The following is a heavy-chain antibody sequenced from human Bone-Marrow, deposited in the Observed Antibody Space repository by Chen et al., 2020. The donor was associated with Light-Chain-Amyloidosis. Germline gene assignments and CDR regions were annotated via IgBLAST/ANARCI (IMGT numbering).Heavy chain of an antibody. CDR1: GFTFSTYV. Sequence: EVHLVESGGGLVRPGGSLRLSCAASGFTFSTYVMNWVRQAPGKGLEWVSYMRTSGTYISYADSVYCRFTISSDNIKSSVFLQRNSRPAVDTSVYFCARGSLSTSRIDCWGPGVLVTVSS. D-gene: IGHD2-2*01. V-gene: IGHV3-21*05. CDR3: ARGSLSTSRIDC. J-gene: IGHJ4*03. CDR2: MRTSGTYI.